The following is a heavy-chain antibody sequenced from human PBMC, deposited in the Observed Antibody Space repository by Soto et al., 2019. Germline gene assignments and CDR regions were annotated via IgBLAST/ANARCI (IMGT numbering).Heavy chain of an antibody. D-gene: IGHD5-18*01. J-gene: IGHJ4*02. V-gene: IGHV3-30*18. CDR2: ISYDGSNK. Sequence: QVQLVESGGGVVQPGRSLRLSCAASGFTFSSYGMHWVRQALGKGLEWVAVISYDGSNKYYADSVKGRFTISRDNSKNTLYLQMNSLRAEDTAVYYCAKERDTAMVSDYWGQGTLVTVSS. CDR3: AKERDTAMVSDY. CDR1: GFTFSSYG.